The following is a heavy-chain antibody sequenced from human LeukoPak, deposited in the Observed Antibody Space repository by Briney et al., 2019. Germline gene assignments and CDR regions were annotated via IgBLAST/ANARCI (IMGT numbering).Heavy chain of an antibody. Sequence: ASVKVSCKASGYTFTGYYMHWVRQAPGQGLEWMGWINPNSGGTNYAQKFQGRVTKTRDTSTSTAYMELSRLRSDDTAVYYCARGDLRNYDFWSGYSPYYMDVWGKGTTVTVSS. V-gene: IGHV1-2*02. J-gene: IGHJ6*03. CDR3: ARGDLRNYDFWSGYSPYYMDV. D-gene: IGHD3-3*01. CDR2: INPNSGGT. CDR1: GYTFTGYY.